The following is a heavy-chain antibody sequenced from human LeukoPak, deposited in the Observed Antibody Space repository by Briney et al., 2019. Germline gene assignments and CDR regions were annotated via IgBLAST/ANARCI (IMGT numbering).Heavy chain of an antibody. CDR2: IYSGGST. V-gene: IGHV3-53*01. Sequence: GGSLRLSCAASGFTVSSNYMSWVRQAPGKGLEWVSVIYSGGSTYYADSVKGRFTISRDNSKNTLYLQMNSLRVEDTAVYYCAKGDSSYYYYMDVWGKGTTVTVSS. J-gene: IGHJ6*03. CDR1: GFTVSSNY. CDR3: AKGDSSYYYYMDV. D-gene: IGHD3-22*01.